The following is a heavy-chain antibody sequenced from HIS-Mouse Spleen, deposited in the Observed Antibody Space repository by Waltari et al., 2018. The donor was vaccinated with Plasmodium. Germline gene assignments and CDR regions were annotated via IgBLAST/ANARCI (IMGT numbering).Heavy chain of an antibody. D-gene: IGHD6-13*01. Sequence: QVQLVQSGAEVKKPGASVKVSCKASGYTFTGYYMHWVRQAPGQGLEWRGWINPSRGGTNYAKKFQGRVTMTRDKSISTAYMELSRLRSDDTAVYYCARGNSGYSSSWYLFDYWGQGTLVTVSS. CDR2: INPSRGGT. CDR1: GYTFTGYY. V-gene: IGHV1-2*02. CDR3: ARGNSGYSSSWYLFDY. J-gene: IGHJ4*02.